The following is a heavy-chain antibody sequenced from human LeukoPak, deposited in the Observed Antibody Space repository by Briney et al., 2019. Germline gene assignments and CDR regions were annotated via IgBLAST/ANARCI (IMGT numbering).Heavy chain of an antibody. Sequence: GRSLRLSCAASGFTFSSYGMHWVRQAPGKGLEWVSGISASGDSTRYAESVKGRFTISRDNSKNTLYLLMNSLRAEDTAVYYCANGNGQRFLEWLHETYFDYWGQGTLVSVSS. CDR2: ISASGDST. V-gene: IGHV3-23*01. CDR3: ANGNGQRFLEWLHETYFDY. CDR1: GFTFSSYG. J-gene: IGHJ4*02. D-gene: IGHD3-3*01.